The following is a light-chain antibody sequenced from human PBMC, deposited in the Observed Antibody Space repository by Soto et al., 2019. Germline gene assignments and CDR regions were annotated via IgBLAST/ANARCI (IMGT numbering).Light chain of an antibody. CDR2: GAS. Sequence: EIVLTQSPGALSLSPGEIATLSCRASQSVSSYLAWYHQKPGQAPRLLIYGASSRATGIPDRFSGSGSGTDFTLTISRLEPEDFAVYYCQQYGSSLFTFGPGTKVDIK. CDR1: QSVSSY. CDR3: QQYGSSLFT. J-gene: IGKJ3*01. V-gene: IGKV3-20*01.